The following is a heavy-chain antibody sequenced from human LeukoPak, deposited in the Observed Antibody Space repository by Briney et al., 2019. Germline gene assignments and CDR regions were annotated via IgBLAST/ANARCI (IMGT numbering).Heavy chain of an antibody. D-gene: IGHD1-26*01. V-gene: IGHV3-21*01. CDR3: AYGGATTHDAFDI. CDR1: GFTFSSYS. CDR2: ISSSSSYI. Sequence: GGSLRLSCAASGFTFSSYSMNWVRQAPGKGLEWVSSISSSSSYIYYADSVKGRFTISRDNTKNSLYLQMNSLRAEDSAVYYCAYGGATTHDAFDIWGQGTMVTVSS. J-gene: IGHJ3*02.